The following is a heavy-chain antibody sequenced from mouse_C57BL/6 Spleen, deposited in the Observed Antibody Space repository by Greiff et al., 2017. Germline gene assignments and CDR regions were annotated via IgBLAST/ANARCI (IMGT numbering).Heavy chain of an antibody. Sequence: VKLQESGAELVKPGASVKLSCKASGYTFTSYWMHWVKQRPGQGLEWIGMIHPNSGSTNYNEKFKSKATLTVDKSSSTAYMQLSSLTSEDSAVXYCARWYDGFAYWGQGTLVTVSA. D-gene: IGHD2-14*01. CDR1: GYTFTSYW. V-gene: IGHV1-64*01. J-gene: IGHJ3*01. CDR2: IHPNSGST. CDR3: ARWYDGFAY.